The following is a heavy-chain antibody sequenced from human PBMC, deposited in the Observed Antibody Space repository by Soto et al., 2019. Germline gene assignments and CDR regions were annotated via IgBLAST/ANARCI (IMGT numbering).Heavy chain of an antibody. J-gene: IGHJ3*02. D-gene: IGHD3-10*01. Sequence: GGSLRLSCAASGFRFSSYWMSWVRQAPGKGLEWVANIKQDGSEKDYVGSVKGRFTISRDNADNSLYLQMNSLRAEDTAVYYCAREGSRTFDSWGQGTKVTVPS. CDR1: GFRFSSYW. V-gene: IGHV3-7*01. CDR2: IKQDGSEK. CDR3: AREGSRTFDS.